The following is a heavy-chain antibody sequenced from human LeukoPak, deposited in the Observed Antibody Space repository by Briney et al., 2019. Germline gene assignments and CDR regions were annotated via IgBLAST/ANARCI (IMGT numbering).Heavy chain of an antibody. CDR1: GYTFNSYY. Sequence: ASVKVSCKASGYTFNSYYMHWVRQAPGQGLEWVGLISPTGDSTNYAQTFRGRVTMTRDTSTNTVYMELSRLRSDDTAVYYCAREDLYYYDSSGSEYFQHWGQGTLVTVSS. CDR3: AREDLYYYDSSGSEYFQH. J-gene: IGHJ1*01. D-gene: IGHD3-22*01. V-gene: IGHV1-46*02. CDR2: ISPTGDST.